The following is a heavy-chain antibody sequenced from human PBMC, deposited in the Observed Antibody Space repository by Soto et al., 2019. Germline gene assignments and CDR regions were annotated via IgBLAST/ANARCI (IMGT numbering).Heavy chain of an antibody. CDR3: ARDAYSNYAGLNYYYYGMDV. V-gene: IGHV3-53*01. D-gene: IGHD4-4*01. Sequence: QPGGSLRLSCAASGFTVSSNYMSWVRQAPGKGLEWVSVIYSGGSTYYADSVKGRFTVSRDNSKNTLYLQMNSLRAEDTAVYYCARDAYSNYAGLNYYYYGMDVWGQGTTVTV. CDR1: GFTVSSNY. CDR2: IYSGGST. J-gene: IGHJ6*02.